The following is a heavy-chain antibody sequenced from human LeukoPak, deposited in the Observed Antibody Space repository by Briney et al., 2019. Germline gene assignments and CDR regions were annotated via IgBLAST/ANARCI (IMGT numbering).Heavy chain of an antibody. J-gene: IGHJ3*02. CDR2: IHISVAN. CDR1: GRSSSSANYH. CDR3: ARLAWPDVVGAFEI. Sequence: SETLSLICTVSGRSSSSANYHCRSIRQPAGKGVEWIGRIHISVANTYNPSLKSRVTMSVDTSKNQFSLQLNSVTAADTAIYYCARLAWPDVVGAFEIWGQGTMVTVSS. V-gene: IGHV4-61*02. D-gene: IGHD2-15*01.